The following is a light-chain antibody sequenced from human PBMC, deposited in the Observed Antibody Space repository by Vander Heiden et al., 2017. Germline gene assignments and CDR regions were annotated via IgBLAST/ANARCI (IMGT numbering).Light chain of an antibody. Sequence: QSALTQPASLSGSPGSPTAISCTGTSSDVASYNHDSLYQQPPRKAPKLIIYDARNRPSGVSNRFSGSKSGNTASLIISGLQAEDEADYYCSSKRSDSTLVFGGGTKLTVL. CDR1: SSDVASYNH. CDR2: DAR. CDR3: SSKRSDSTLV. V-gene: IGLV2-14*01. J-gene: IGLJ2*01.